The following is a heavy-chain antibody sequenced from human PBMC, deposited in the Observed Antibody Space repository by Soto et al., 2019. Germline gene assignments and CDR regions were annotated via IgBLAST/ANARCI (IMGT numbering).Heavy chain of an antibody. CDR3: AKDPQYYDFWSGYSDY. D-gene: IGHD3-3*01. J-gene: IGHJ4*02. CDR1: GFTFGSYG. V-gene: IGHV3-30*18. Sequence: QVQLVESGGGVVQPGRSLRLSCAASGFTFGSYGMHWVRQAPGKGLEWVAVMSFDGSNKYYADPVKGRFTISRDNSRNTLYLQMNSLRTEDTAVYYCAKDPQYYDFWSGYSDYWGQGTLLTVSS. CDR2: MSFDGSNK.